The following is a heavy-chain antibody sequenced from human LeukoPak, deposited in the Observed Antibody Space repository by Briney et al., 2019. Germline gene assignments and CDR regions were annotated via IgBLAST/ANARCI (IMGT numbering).Heavy chain of an antibody. CDR3: ARDFEQQLEEDV. CDR1: GFTVSSNY. CDR2: IYSGGST. D-gene: IGHD6-13*01. Sequence: GGSLRLSCAASGFTVSSNYMSWVRQAPGKGLEWVSVIYSGGSTYYADSVKGRFTISRDNSKNTLYLQMNSLRAEDTAVYYCARDFEQQLEEDVWGKGTTVTVSS. V-gene: IGHV3-53*01. J-gene: IGHJ6*04.